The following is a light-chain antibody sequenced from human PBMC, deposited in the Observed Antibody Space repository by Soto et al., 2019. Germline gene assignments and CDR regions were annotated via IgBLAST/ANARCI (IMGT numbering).Light chain of an antibody. CDR1: SSDIGGYKH. CDR3: SSYTTSSTQV. V-gene: IGLV2-14*01. Sequence: QSALTQPASVSGSPGQSITISCTGTSSDIGGYKHVSWYQQHPGKAPKLMIYEVSKRPSGVSNRFSGSKSGNTASLTISGLQAEDEADYYCSSYTTSSTQVFGTGTKLTVL. J-gene: IGLJ1*01. CDR2: EVS.